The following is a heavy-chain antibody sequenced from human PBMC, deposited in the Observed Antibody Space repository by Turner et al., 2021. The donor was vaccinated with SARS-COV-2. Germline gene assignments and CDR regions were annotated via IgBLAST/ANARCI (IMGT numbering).Heavy chain of an antibody. CDR2: INDAGSEE. D-gene: IGHD2-2*01. CDR3: ARDCSTTTCEA. V-gene: IGHV3-7*01. Sequence: EVQLVESGGGLVQPGRSLRLSCAASGFTFDDYAMHWVRQAPGKGLEWVATINDAGSEEYYVGSVKGRFIISRDNAKNSMYLQMNSLRAEDTAVYYCARDCSTTTCEAWGQGTLVTVSS. CDR1: GFTFDDYA. J-gene: IGHJ5*02.